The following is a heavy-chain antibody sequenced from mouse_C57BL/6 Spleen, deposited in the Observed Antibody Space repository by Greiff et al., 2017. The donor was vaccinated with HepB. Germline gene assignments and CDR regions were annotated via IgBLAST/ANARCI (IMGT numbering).Heavy chain of an antibody. CDR2: IYPRSGNT. D-gene: IGHD2-3*01. CDR3: ARDSDGYYLYYFDY. V-gene: IGHV1-81*01. J-gene: IGHJ2*01. CDR1: GYTFTSYG. Sequence: QVQLKESGAELARPGASVKLSCKASGYTFTSYGISWVKQRTGQGLEWIGEIYPRSGNTYYNEKFKGKATLTADKSSSTAYMELRSLTSEDSAVYFCARDSDGYYLYYFDYWGQGTTLTVSS.